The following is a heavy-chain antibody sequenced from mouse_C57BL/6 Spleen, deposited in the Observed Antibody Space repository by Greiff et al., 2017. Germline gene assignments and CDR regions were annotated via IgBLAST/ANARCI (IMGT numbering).Heavy chain of an antibody. CDR1: GFTFNTYA. CDR2: IRSKSSNYAT. Sequence: EVKLVESGGGLVQPKGSLKLSCAASGFTFNTYAMHWVRQAPGTGLEWVARIRSKSSNYATYYADSVKDRFTISSDDSQSMLYLQMNNLKTEDTAMYYCVSASDYGSSSYAMDYWGQGTSVTVSS. J-gene: IGHJ4*01. CDR3: VSASDYGSSSYAMDY. V-gene: IGHV10-3*01. D-gene: IGHD1-1*01.